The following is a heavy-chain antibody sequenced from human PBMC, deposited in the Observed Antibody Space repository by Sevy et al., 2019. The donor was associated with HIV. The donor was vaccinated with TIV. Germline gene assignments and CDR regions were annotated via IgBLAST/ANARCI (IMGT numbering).Heavy chain of an antibody. CDR1: GFTFTRCT. CDR2: FCFGDGKM. CDR3: AREGCTKPHDY. D-gene: IGHD2-8*01. Sequence: GGSLRLSCMTSGFTFTRCTMTWVRQAPGKGLEWVSTFCFGDGKMYYADSVKGRFTFSRDISKNTVYLQMNSLRADDTAVYYCAREGCTKPHDYWGQGTLVTVSS. J-gene: IGHJ4*02. V-gene: IGHV3-23*01.